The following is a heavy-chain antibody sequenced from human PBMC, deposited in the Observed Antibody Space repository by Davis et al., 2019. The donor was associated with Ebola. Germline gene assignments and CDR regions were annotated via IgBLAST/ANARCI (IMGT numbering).Heavy chain of an antibody. D-gene: IGHD1-1*01. V-gene: IGHV1-8*03. J-gene: IGHJ4*02. CDR3: ARGTGRSFPPDY. CDR1: GGTFSSYA. Sequence: ASVKVSCKASGGTFSSYAISWVRQATGQGLEWMGWMNPNNGNTGYAQKFQGRVTITRNTSISTAYMELSSLRPEDTAVYYCARGTGRSFPPDYWGQGTLVTVSS. CDR2: MNPNNGNT.